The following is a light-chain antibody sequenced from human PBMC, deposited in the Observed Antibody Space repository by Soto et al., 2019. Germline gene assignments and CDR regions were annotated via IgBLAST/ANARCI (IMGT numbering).Light chain of an antibody. V-gene: IGKV3-15*01. Sequence: EIVMTQSPATLSVSPGERAILSCRASQSVSSNLAWYQEKPGQAPRLLINNTSTRATGIPARFSDSGSGKEFSLTISSLQSEDFAVYYCQQCNDWPPTFGQRTKVEIK. CDR1: QSVSSN. CDR3: QQCNDWPPT. CDR2: NTS. J-gene: IGKJ1*01.